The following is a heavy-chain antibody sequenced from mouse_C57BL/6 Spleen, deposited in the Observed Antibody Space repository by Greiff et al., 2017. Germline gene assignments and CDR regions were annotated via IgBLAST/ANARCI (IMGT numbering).Heavy chain of an antibody. CDR2: IWSGGST. D-gene: IGHD2-14*01. J-gene: IGHJ2*01. CDR1: GFPLTSYG. Sequence: QVQLQQSGPGLVQPSQSLSITCTVSGFPLTSYGVHWVRQSPGKGLEWLGVIWSGGSTDYNAAFISRLSTSKDNSKSQVFFKMNTLQADDTARYYCARNFYGYPDYFDCWGQGTTLSVSS. V-gene: IGHV2-2*01. CDR3: ARNFYGYPDYFDC.